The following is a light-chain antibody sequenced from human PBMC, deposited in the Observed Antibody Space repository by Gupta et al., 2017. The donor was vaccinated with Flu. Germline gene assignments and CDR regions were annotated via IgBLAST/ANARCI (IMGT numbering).Light chain of an antibody. CDR3: QQYNNWPCT. Sequence: GERATLFCRASRSVRSLLAWYQQKPGQAPRLLISEASTRATGIPARFSAGGSGTEFTLTISNLQSEDYAVYYCQQYNNWPCTFGQGTKVEIK. CDR1: RSVRSL. CDR2: EAS. V-gene: IGKV3-15*01. J-gene: IGKJ4*01.